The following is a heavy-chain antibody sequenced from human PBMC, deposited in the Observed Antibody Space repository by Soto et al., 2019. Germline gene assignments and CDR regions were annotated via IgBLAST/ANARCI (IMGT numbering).Heavy chain of an antibody. CDR3: AKAFQVAIGDGDH. J-gene: IGHJ4*02. CDR2: IGGSGRTT. V-gene: IGHV3-23*01. CDR1: GFSFSSYA. D-gene: IGHD2-21*01. Sequence: GGSLRLSCAASGFSFSSYAMTWVRQAPGKGLEWVSTIGGSGRTTYYADSVKGRFTISRDNSKSTLYLQMNSLRAEDTAVYYCAKAFQVAIGDGDHWCQGT.